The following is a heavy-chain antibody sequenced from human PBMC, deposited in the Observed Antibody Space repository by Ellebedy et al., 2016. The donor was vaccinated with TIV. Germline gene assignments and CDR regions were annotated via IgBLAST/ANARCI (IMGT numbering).Heavy chain of an antibody. J-gene: IGHJ5*02. CDR2: IGGSDGVT. Sequence: GESLKISCAASEITFRNHAMYWVRQAPGKGLEWLSAIGGSDGVTTYADSVKGRFIISRENAKNSLYPQMNSLRAGDTAVYYCARAHRGWFDPWGQGTLVTVSS. CDR1: EITFRNHA. CDR3: ARAHRGWFDP. D-gene: IGHD1-14*01. V-gene: IGHV3-23*01.